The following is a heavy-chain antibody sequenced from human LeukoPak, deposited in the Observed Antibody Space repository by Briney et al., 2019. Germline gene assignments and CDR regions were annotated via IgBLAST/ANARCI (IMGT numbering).Heavy chain of an antibody. CDR1: GYTFTGYY. V-gene: IGHV1-2*06. CDR3: ARVQQVPATRRNLDFDY. CDR2: INPNSGGT. J-gene: IGHJ4*02. D-gene: IGHD2-2*01. Sequence: GASVKVSCKASGYTFTGYYMHWVRQAPGQGLEWMGRINPNSGGTNYAQKFQGRVTMTRDTSISTAYMELSRLRSDDTAVYYCARVQQVPATRRNLDFDYWGQGTLVTVSP.